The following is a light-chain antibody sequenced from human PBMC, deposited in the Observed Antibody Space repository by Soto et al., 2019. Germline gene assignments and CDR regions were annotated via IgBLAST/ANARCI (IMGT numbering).Light chain of an antibody. CDR1: QSVSSSY. Sequence: EIVLTQSPGTLSLSPGERATLSCRASQSVSSSYLAWYQQKPGQAPRLLIYGASSRATGIPDRFSGSGSGTCFPLTISRLEPEDFAVYYCQQYGSSPPWTFGQGAKVEIK. V-gene: IGKV3-20*01. J-gene: IGKJ1*01. CDR3: QQYGSSPPWT. CDR2: GAS.